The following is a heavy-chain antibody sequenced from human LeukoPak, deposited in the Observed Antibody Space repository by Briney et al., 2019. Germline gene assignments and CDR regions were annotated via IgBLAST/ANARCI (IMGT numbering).Heavy chain of an antibody. V-gene: IGHV4-4*09. CDR3: ARLSAAVHLGAFDL. Sequence: SETLSLTCAVSGVSISPYYWAWIRQPPGKGLEWIGYIHTSGSNNQYPSLKSRVTIPVDKSKNHFSLRLTSVTAADTAVYYCARLSAAVHLGAFDLWGQGTMTVSS. CDR1: GVSISPYY. CDR2: IHTSGSN. D-gene: IGHD3-3*01. J-gene: IGHJ3*01.